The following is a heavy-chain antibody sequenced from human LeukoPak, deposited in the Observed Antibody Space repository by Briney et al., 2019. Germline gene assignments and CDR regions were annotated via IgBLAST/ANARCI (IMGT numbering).Heavy chain of an antibody. CDR1: GFTFSDYY. D-gene: IGHD3-22*01. V-gene: IGHV3-11*01. J-gene: IGHJ4*02. CDR3: ERSIYYYDSSGPFDY. CDR2: ISSSGSTI. Sequence: GGSLRLSCAASGFTFSDYYMSWIRQAPGKGLEWVSYISSSGSTIYYADSVKGRFTISRDNAKNSLYLQMNSLRAEDTAVYYCERSIYYYDSSGPFDYWGQGTLVTVSS.